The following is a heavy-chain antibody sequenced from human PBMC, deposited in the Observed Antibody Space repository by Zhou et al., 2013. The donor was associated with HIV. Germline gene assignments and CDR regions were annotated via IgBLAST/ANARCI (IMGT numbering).Heavy chain of an antibody. CDR1: GGSISSYY. CDR2: IYISGST. V-gene: IGHV4-4*07. D-gene: IGHD4-17*01. Sequence: QVQLQESGPGLVKPSETLSLTCIVSGGSISSYYWSWIRQPAGKGLEWIGRIYISGSTNYNPSLKSRVTMSVDTSKNQFSLKLSSVTAADTAVYYCARARSGATVTTYDYWGQGTLVTVSS. CDR3: ARARSGATVTTYDY. J-gene: IGHJ4*02.